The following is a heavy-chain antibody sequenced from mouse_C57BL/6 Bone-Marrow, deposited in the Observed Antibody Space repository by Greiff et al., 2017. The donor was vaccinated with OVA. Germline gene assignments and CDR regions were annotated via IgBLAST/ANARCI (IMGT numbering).Heavy chain of an antibody. J-gene: IGHJ1*03. CDR3: ARTRAYYSNNWYFDV. CDR2: IYPGDGDT. V-gene: IGHV1-80*01. D-gene: IGHD2-5*01. Sequence: QVQLKQSGAELVKPGASVKISCKASGYAFSSYWMNWVKQRPGKGLEWIGQIYPGDGDTNYNGKFKGKATLTADKSSSTAYMQLSSLTSEDSAVYFCARTRAYYSNNWYFDVWGTGTTVTVSS. CDR1: GYAFSSYW.